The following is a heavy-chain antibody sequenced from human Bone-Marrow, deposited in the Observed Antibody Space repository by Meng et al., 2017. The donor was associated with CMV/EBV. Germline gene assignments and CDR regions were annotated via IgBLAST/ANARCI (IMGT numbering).Heavy chain of an antibody. J-gene: IGHJ4*02. V-gene: IGHV3-49*04. Sequence: GESLKISCTASGFTFGDYAMSWVRQAPGKGLEWVGFIRSKAYGGTTEYAASVKGRFTISRDNSKNTLYLQMNSLRAEDTAVYYCARDKSSSGWPPDYWGQGQLVHVSS. CDR2: IRSKAYGGTT. D-gene: IGHD6-19*01. CDR1: GFTFGDYA. CDR3: ARDKSSSGWPPDY.